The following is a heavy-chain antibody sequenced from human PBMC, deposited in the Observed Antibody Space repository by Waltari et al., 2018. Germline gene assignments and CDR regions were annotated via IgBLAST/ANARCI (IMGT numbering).Heavy chain of an antibody. CDR1: GYTFTSYA. CDR2: LNAGNGNT. D-gene: IGHD2-2*01. V-gene: IGHV1-3*01. Sequence: QVQLVQSGAEVKKPGASVKVSCKASGYTFTSYAMHWVRQAPGQRLEWMGWLNAGNGNTKYSQKFQGRVTITRDTSASTAYMELSSLRSEDTAVYYCARTRGRYCSSTSCYGVHGYYYGMDVWGQGTTVTVSS. CDR3: ARTRGRYCSSTSCYGVHGYYYGMDV. J-gene: IGHJ6*02.